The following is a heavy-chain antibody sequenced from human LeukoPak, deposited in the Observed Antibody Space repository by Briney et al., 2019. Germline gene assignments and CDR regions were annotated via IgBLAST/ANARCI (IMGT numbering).Heavy chain of an antibody. CDR1: GYTFTSYY. CDR2: IIPILGIA. V-gene: IGHV1-69*02. J-gene: IGHJ3*02. D-gene: IGHD2-2*01. CDR3: ARPEVEGDAFDI. Sequence: ASVKVSCKASGYTFTSYYMHWVRQAPGQGLEWMGRIIPILGIANYAQKFQGRVTITADKSTSTAYMELSSLRSEDTAVYYCARPEVEGDAFDIWGQGTMVTVSS.